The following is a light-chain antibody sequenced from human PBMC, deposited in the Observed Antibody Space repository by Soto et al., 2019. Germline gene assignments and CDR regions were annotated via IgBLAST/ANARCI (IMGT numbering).Light chain of an antibody. J-gene: IGKJ5*01. V-gene: IGKV3-20*01. Sequence: EIVLTQSPGTLSLSPGERATLSCRASQSVSGMAWYQQKRGQAPRLVIYGAPTRDTGIPDRFSGSGSGTDFTITIARLEPEDFSVYYCQHYGSSLTTFGQGTRLEIK. CDR2: GAP. CDR1: QSVSG. CDR3: QHYGSSLTT.